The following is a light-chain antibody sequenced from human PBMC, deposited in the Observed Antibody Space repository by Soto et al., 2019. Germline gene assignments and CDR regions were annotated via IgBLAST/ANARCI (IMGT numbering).Light chain of an antibody. V-gene: IGLV2-8*01. CDR1: SSDIGASNF. Sequence: QSALTQPPSAPGSPGQSVTISCTGTSSDIGASNFVSWYQQHPGKAPKLVIYEVTKRPSGVPDRFSGSKFGNTASLTVSGLQTEDEADYYCSSYGGSNNYVLFGGGTKLTVL. J-gene: IGLJ2*01. CDR3: SSYGGSNNYVL. CDR2: EVT.